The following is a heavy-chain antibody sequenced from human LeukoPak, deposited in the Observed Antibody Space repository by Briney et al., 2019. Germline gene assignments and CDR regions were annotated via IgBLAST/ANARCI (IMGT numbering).Heavy chain of an antibody. CDR1: GGSISGYY. CDR2: IYYSGST. CDR3: ARSYGSGNYFDS. J-gene: IGHJ4*02. D-gene: IGHD3-10*01. Sequence: PSETLSLTCTVSGGSISGYYWSWIRQPPGKGLEWIGYIYYSGSTKYHPSLKSRVTISVDTSKNQFSLNLNSVTAADTAVYYCARSYGSGNYFDSWGQGTLVTVSS. V-gene: IGHV4-59*01.